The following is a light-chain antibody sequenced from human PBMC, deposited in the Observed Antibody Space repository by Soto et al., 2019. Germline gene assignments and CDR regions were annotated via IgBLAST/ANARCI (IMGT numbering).Light chain of an antibody. V-gene: IGLV2-14*01. Sequence: QSALTQPASVSGSPGQSITISCTGTSSDVVGYNYVSWYQQHPGKAPKLMIYDVSNRPSGLSNRFSGSKSGNTASLTISGLQTEDEADYYCSSYTSSSTLVVFGGGTKLTVL. CDR3: SSYTSSSTLVV. CDR2: DVS. CDR1: SSDVVGYNY. J-gene: IGLJ2*01.